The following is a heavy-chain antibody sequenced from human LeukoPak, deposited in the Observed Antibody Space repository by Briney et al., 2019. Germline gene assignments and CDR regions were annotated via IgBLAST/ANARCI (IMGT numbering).Heavy chain of an antibody. CDR2: INPGGTTM. V-gene: IGHV3-48*03. CDR3: ALLAVASDFDY. J-gene: IGHJ4*02. Sequence: GGSLRLSCAASGFMFSSYEMYWVRQAPGKGLEWVSYINPGGTTMYYADSVSGRFTISRDNAKNSPFLQMNSLRADDTAVYFCALLAVASDFDYWGQGSLVTVSS. D-gene: IGHD6-19*01. CDR1: GFMFSSYE.